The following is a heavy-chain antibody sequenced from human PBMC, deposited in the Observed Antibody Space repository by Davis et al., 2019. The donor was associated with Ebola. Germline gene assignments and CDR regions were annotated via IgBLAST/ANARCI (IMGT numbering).Heavy chain of an antibody. V-gene: IGHV3-15*01. D-gene: IGHD1-26*01. CDR3: TTASEWEPMDY. Sequence: GESLKISCAASGFSFKDAWMTWVRQAPGKGLEWVGRIKSKTSGGTIDFAAPVKGRFTISRDDSKNTLYLQMNSLKTEDTAVYYCTTASEWEPMDYWGQGTLVTVSS. CDR1: GFSFKDAW. CDR2: IKSKTSGGTI. J-gene: IGHJ4*02.